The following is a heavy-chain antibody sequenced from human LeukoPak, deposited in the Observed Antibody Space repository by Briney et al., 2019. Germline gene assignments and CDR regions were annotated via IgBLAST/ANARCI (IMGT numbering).Heavy chain of an antibody. CDR3: ARAHGSSWYRYYYYMDV. V-gene: IGHV3-23*01. J-gene: IGHJ6*03. Sequence: PGGSLRLSCAASGFTFSSYAMSWVRQAPGKGLEWVSAISGSGGSTYYADSVKGRFTISRDNSKNTLYLQMNSLRAEDTAVYYCARAHGSSWYRYYYYMDVWGKGTTVTVSS. D-gene: IGHD6-13*01. CDR2: ISGSGGST. CDR1: GFTFSSYA.